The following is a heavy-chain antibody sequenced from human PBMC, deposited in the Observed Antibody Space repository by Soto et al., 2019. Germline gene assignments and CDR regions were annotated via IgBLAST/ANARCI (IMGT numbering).Heavy chain of an antibody. V-gene: IGHV3-73*01. CDR1: GFTFSGFA. Sequence: GGSLRLSCAASGFTFSGFAMHWVRQASGKGLEWVGRIRSKANSYATAYAASVKGRFTISRDDSKNTAYLQMNSLKTEDAAVYYCTSPYYYDSSGYYYYYYGMDVWGQGTTVTVSS. D-gene: IGHD3-22*01. CDR3: TSPYYYDSSGYYYYYYGMDV. J-gene: IGHJ6*02. CDR2: IRSKANSYAT.